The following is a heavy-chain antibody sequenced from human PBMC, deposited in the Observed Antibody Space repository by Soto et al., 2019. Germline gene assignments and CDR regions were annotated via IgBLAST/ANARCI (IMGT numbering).Heavy chain of an antibody. CDR2: ISYDGRNI. V-gene: IGHV3-30-3*01. Sequence: QLVESGGGVVQPGRSLRLTCAGSGFTFSLFAMHWVRQAPGKGLEWVTVISYDGRNIYYADSVMGRFTISRDNSKNTVYLQMNNLRSEDTAVYYCATHLYCGNDCYQAALNTWGHGTVVTASS. D-gene: IGHD2-21*02. J-gene: IGHJ3*01. CDR3: ATHLYCGNDCYQAALNT. CDR1: GFTFSLFA.